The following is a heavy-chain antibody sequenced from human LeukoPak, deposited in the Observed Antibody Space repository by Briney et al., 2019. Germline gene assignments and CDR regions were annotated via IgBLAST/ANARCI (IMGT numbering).Heavy chain of an antibody. J-gene: IGHJ4*02. D-gene: IGHD3-9*01. Sequence: GGSLRLSCAASGFTFTTYTMSWVRQAPGKGLEWVSAISGSGCSTYYADSVKGRFTISRDNSKNTLHIQMNSLRAEDTPLYYCAKDLYYDILTDYPSFDYWGQGTLVTVSS. CDR3: AKDLYYDILTDYPSFDY. V-gene: IGHV3-23*01. CDR1: GFTFTTYT. CDR2: ISGSGCST.